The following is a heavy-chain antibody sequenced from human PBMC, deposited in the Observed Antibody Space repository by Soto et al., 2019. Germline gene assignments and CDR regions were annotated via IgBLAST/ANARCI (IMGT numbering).Heavy chain of an antibody. Sequence: SETLSLTCTVSGGSISSGGYYWSWIRQHPGKGLEWIGYIYYSGSTYYNPSLKSRVTISVDTSKNQSSLKLSSVTAADTAVYYCARASRPKFDYGGINVGGQGTTVTVSS. D-gene: IGHD3-16*01. CDR2: IYYSGST. V-gene: IGHV4-31*03. CDR1: GGSISSGGYY. J-gene: IGHJ6*02. CDR3: ARASRPKFDYGGINV.